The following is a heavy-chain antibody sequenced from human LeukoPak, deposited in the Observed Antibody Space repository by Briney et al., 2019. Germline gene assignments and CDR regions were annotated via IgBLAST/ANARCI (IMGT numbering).Heavy chain of an antibody. CDR2: IYPGDSDT. Sequence: ESLKISCRGSGYRFTTSWIAWVRQMPGKGLECMGIIYPGDSDTRYSPSFQGQVTISADKSISTAYLQWSSLKASDSAIYYCARQGYSDYGFDSWGQGTLVTVSS. J-gene: IGHJ4*02. D-gene: IGHD5-12*01. V-gene: IGHV5-51*01. CDR1: GYRFTTSW. CDR3: ARQGYSDYGFDS.